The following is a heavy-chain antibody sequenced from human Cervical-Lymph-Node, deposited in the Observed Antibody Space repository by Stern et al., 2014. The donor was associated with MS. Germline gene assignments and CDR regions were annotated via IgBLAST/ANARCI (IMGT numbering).Heavy chain of an antibody. Sequence: QVQLMQSGAEVKKPGSSVKVSCKASGGTFSSYIISWVRQAPGQGLEWMGRIIPILGIANYAQKFQGRVTITADKSTSTAYMELSSLRSEDTAVYYCARDLSVAQQLVRGGHNWFDPWGQGTLVTVSS. CDR1: GGTFSSYI. V-gene: IGHV1-69*04. J-gene: IGHJ5*02. CDR3: ARDLSVAQQLVRGGHNWFDP. CDR2: IIPILGIA. D-gene: IGHD6-13*01.